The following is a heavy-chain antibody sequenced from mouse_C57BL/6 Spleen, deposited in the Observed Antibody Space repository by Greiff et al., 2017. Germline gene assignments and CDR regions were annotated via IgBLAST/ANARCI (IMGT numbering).Heavy chain of an antibody. CDR2: ISSGSSTI. J-gene: IGHJ1*03. CDR1: GFTFSDYG. Sequence: EVQRVESGGGLVKPGGSLKLSCAASGFTFSDYGMHWVRQAPEKGLEWVAYISSGSSTIYYADTVKGRFTISRDNAKNTLFLQMTSLRSEDTAMYYCARMGGNDAGIWYFDVWGTGTTVTVSS. CDR3: ARMGGNDAGIWYFDV. D-gene: IGHD2-2*01. V-gene: IGHV5-17*01.